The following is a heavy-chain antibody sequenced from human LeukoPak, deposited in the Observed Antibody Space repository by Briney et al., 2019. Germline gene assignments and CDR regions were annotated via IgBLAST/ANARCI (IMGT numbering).Heavy chain of an antibody. D-gene: IGHD5-18*01. CDR2: INPKNGAT. Sequence: ASVKVSCKASGYTFSGFYINWVRQAPGQGLEWMGWINPKNGATHYAQDFLGRVTMTRDTSISTAYMELSRLTSDDTAVYYCARDGRLRNGYDNFYIWGQGTLVTVSS. CDR1: GYTFSGFY. V-gene: IGHV1-2*02. J-gene: IGHJ4*02. CDR3: ARDGRLRNGYDNFYI.